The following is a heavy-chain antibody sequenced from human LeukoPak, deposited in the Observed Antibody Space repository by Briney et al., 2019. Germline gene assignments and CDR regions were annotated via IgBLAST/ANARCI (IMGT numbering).Heavy chain of an antibody. CDR2: INHSGST. J-gene: IGHJ5*02. D-gene: IGHD6-19*01. Sequence: KSSETLSLTCVVYGGSFSGYYWSWIRQPPGKGLEWIGEINHSGSTDYNPSLKSRVTISVDTSKNQFSLKLSSVTAADTAVYYCARAVAGTASSHAWFDPWGQGTLVTVSS. CDR1: GGSFSGYY. V-gene: IGHV4-34*01. CDR3: ARAVAGTASSHAWFDP.